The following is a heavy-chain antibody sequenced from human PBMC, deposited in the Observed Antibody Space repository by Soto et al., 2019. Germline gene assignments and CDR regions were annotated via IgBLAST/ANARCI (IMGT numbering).Heavy chain of an antibody. CDR2: ISWNSGGI. CDR1: GFTCIDYA. CDR3: AKVHNLAYFDY. V-gene: IGHV3-9*01. Sequence: SLRLSCTASGFTCIDYAMSWVRQPPGKGLEWVSGISWNSGGIGYADSVKGRFTISRDNAKNSLYLQMNSLRAEDTALYYCAKVHNLAYFDYWGQGTPVTVSS. D-gene: IGHD3-16*01. J-gene: IGHJ4*02.